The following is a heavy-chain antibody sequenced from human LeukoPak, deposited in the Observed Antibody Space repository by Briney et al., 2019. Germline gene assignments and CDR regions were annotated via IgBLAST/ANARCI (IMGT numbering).Heavy chain of an antibody. CDR3: VRDSRYCPDV. Sequence: GGSLRRSRAASGFTFSIYWMHWVRQVPGKGLVWVSRIVSDGSSTSYADSVTGRFTVSRDNAKNTLYLQMNSLRVEDTAVYYCVRDSRYCPDVWGQGTTVTVSS. CDR2: IVSDGSST. J-gene: IGHJ6*02. V-gene: IGHV3-74*01. CDR1: GFTFSIYW. D-gene: IGHD2-15*01.